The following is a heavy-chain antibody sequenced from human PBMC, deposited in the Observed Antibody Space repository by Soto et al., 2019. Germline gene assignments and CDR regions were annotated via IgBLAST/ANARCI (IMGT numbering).Heavy chain of an antibody. CDR3: ARNNYYDSSAYYYGNWYFDL. CDR2: ISAYNGNT. CDR1: GYTFTSYG. J-gene: IGHJ2*01. Sequence: QVQLVQSGAEVKKPGASVKVSCKASGYTFTSYGISWVRQAPGKGLEWMGWISAYNGNTNYAQKLQGRVTMTTDTSTSTAYMELRSLRSDDTAVYYCARNNYYDSSAYYYGNWYFDLWGRGTLVTVSS. V-gene: IGHV1-18*04. D-gene: IGHD3-22*01.